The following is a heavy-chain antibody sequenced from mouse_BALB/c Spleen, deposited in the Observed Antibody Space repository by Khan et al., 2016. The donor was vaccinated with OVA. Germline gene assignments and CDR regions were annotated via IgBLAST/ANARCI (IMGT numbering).Heavy chain of an antibody. J-gene: IGHJ3*01. CDR1: GYTFTDYY. CDR3: AREWAAWFPY. V-gene: IGHV1-77*01. Sequence: QVQLQQPGAELARPGASVKLPCKASGYTFTDYYINWMKQRTGQGLEWIGEIYPGSGNIYYNEKFKGKATLTADKSSSTAYMQLSSLTSEDSAVYCCAREWAAWFPYWGQGTLVTVSA. CDR2: IYPGSGNI.